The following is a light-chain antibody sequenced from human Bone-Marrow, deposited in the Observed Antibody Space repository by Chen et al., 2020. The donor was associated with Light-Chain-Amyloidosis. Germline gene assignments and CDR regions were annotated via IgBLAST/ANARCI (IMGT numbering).Light chain of an antibody. CDR1: NIGSTS. J-gene: IGLJ3*02. CDR3: QVWDRSSDRPV. Sequence: SSVLTQPSSVSVAPGQTATIACGGNNIGSTSVHWYQQPPGKAPLLVVYDDSDRPSGITERLSGSNSGNTATLTISRVEAGDEADYYCQVWDRSSDRPVFGGGTKLTVL. CDR2: DDS. V-gene: IGLV3-21*02.